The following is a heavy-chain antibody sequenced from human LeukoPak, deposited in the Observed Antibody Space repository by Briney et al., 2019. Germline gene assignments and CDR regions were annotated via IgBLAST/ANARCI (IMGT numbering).Heavy chain of an antibody. D-gene: IGHD5-24*01. CDR2: ISSSGSTI. J-gene: IGHJ3*02. CDR1: GFTFSSYE. V-gene: IGHV3-48*03. Sequence: GGSLRLSCAASGFTFSSYEMNWVRQAPGKGLEWVSYISSSGSTIYYADSVKGRFTISRDNAKNSLYLQMNSLRAEDTAAYYCARDPYMGYTGFGAFDIWGQGTMVTVSS. CDR3: ARDPYMGYTGFGAFDI.